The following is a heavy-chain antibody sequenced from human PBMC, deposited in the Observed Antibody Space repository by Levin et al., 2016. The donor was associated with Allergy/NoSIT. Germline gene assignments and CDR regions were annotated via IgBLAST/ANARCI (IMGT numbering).Heavy chain of an antibody. CDR2: ISYDGSYK. CDR1: GFTFSSYG. D-gene: IGHD3-3*02. CDR3: AKELGANYYFDY. J-gene: IGHJ4*02. V-gene: IGHV3-30*18. Sequence: GSLRLSCAASGFTFSSYGMHWVRQAPGKGLEWVAVISYDGSYKYYADSVKGRFTISRDKSKSTLYLQMNSLRAEDTAVYYCAKELGANYYFDYWGQGTLVTVSS.